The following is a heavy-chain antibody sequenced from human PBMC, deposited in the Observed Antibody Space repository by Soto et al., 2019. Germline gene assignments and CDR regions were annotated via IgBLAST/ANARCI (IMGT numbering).Heavy chain of an antibody. J-gene: IGHJ4*02. Sequence: MTLIRQPPGKALEWLALIYWDDDKRYSPSLKSRLTITKDTSKNQVVLTMTNMDPVDTATYYCAHRRPMGYYYDSSGYPPFDYWGQGTLVTVSS. D-gene: IGHD3-22*01. CDR3: AHRRPMGYYYDSSGYPPFDY. CDR2: IYWDDDK. V-gene: IGHV2-5*08.